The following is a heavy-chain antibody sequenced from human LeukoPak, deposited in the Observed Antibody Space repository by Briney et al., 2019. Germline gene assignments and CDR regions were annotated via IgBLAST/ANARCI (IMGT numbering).Heavy chain of an antibody. D-gene: IGHD4/OR15-4a*01. J-gene: IGHJ3*02. CDR2: ISASGSSI. Sequence: GGSLRLSCAASGYTFSSYEMNWVRQAPGKGLEWVSYISASGSSIYYADSVKGRFTISRDNAKNSLYLQMNSLRAEDTAVYYCARDRGTTMVRSFDIWGQGTMVTVSS. CDR3: ARDRGTTMVRSFDI. V-gene: IGHV3-48*03. CDR1: GYTFSSYE.